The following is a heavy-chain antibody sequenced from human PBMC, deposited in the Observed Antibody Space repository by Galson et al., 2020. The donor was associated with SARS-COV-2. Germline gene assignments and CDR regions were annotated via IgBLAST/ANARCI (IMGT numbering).Heavy chain of an antibody. D-gene: IGHD3-10*01. Sequence: NSGGSLRLSCAASGFTFSSYSMNWVRQAPGKGLEWVSSISSSSSYIYYADSVKGRFTISRDNAKNSLYLQMNSLRAEDTAVYYCAREKSGGHVDLLLWFVELSNDPLDYWGQGTLVTVSS. V-gene: IGHV3-21*01. CDR3: AREKSGGHVDLLLWFVELSNDPLDY. J-gene: IGHJ4*02. CDR1: GFTFSSYS. CDR2: ISSSSSYI.